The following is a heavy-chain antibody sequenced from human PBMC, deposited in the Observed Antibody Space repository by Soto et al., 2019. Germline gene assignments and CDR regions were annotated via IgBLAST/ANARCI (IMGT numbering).Heavy chain of an antibody. Sequence: GASVKVSCKASGGTFSSYAISWVRQAPGQGLEWMGGIIPIFGTANYAQKFQGRVTITADESTSTAYMELSSLRSEDTAVYYCARDCSSTSCYVEDKTYYYYGMDVWGQGNTVTVSS. CDR2: IIPIFGTA. CDR3: ARDCSSTSCYVEDKTYYYYGMDV. V-gene: IGHV1-69*13. CDR1: GGTFSSYA. J-gene: IGHJ6*02. D-gene: IGHD2-2*01.